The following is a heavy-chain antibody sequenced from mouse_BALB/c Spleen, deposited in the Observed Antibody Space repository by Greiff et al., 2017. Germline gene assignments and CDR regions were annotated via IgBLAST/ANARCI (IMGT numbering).Heavy chain of an antibody. CDR2: IWAGGST. CDR3: AREGGDGYFAY. Sequence: QVQLKESGPGLVAPSQSLSITCTVSGFSLTSYGVHWVRQPPGKGLEWLGVIWAGGSTNYNSALMSRLSISKDNSKSQVFLKMNSLQTDDTAMYYCAREGGDGYFAYWGQGTLVTVSA. J-gene: IGHJ3*01. V-gene: IGHV2-9*02. D-gene: IGHD2-3*01. CDR1: GFSLTSYG.